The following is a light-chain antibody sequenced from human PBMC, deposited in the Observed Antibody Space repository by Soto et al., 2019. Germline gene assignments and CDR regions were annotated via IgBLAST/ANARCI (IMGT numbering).Light chain of an antibody. V-gene: IGKV3-20*01. Sequence: EVVLTQSPATLSLSPGERATLSCRASQTVSRLNLAWYQQKPGQAPRHLLYGTSTRATDIPDRFSGSGSGTDFTLTISSLEPEDFAMYLCQHHSGSSLTFGAGSKVEIK. CDR2: GTS. CDR3: QHHSGSSLT. J-gene: IGKJ4*01. CDR1: QTVSRLN.